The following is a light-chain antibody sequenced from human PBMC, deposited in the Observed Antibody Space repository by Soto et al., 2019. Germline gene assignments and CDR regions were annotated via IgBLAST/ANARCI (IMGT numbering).Light chain of an antibody. CDR2: GAS. J-gene: IGKJ4*01. CDR3: QRYNDWPLT. CDR1: QSISHN. Sequence: EVVMTQSPATLSVSPGERAALSCRASQSISHNLAWYQQKPGQAPRLLIYGASTRATGIPARFTGSGSGTEFTLSISSLQSEDVAVYYCQRYNDWPLTFGGGTKVEI. V-gene: IGKV3-15*01.